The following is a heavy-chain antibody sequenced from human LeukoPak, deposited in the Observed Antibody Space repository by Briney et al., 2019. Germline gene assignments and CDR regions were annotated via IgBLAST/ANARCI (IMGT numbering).Heavy chain of an antibody. CDR3: TTDQVSYGDYVEGY. D-gene: IGHD4-17*01. CDR1: GFTFSSYA. Sequence: PGGSLRLSCAASGFTFSSYAMSWVRQAPGKGLEWVSAISGSGGSTYYADSVKGRFTISRDNSKNTLYLQMNSLETEDTAVYYCTTDQVSYGDYVEGYWGQGTLVTVSS. CDR2: ISGSGGST. J-gene: IGHJ4*02. V-gene: IGHV3-23*01.